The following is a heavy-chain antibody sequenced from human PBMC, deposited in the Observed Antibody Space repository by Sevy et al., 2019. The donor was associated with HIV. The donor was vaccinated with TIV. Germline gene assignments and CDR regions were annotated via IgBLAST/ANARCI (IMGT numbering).Heavy chain of an antibody. CDR3: AQWLAATALFHS. CDR1: GGSVTSADNS. V-gene: IGHV4-39*02. D-gene: IGHD1-26*01. J-gene: IGHJ4*02. Sequence: SQTLSLTCTVSGGSVTSADNSWGWFRQPPGKGLEWIGCIYNSEQTYYNSSLKSRVTISVDASQNLFSLKLTSGTAADTAVYYCAQWLAATALFHSWGQGTLVTVSS. CDR2: IYNSEQT.